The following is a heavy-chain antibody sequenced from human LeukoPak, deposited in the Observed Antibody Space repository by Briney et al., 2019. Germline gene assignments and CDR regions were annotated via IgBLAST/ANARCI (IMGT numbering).Heavy chain of an antibody. V-gene: IGHV1-2*02. CDR3: ARGLPPRRNYDSSGYYSYYFDY. CDR2: INPNSGGT. CDR1: GYTFTGYY. J-gene: IGHJ4*02. D-gene: IGHD3-22*01. Sequence: ASVKVSCKASGYTFTGYYMHWVRQAPGQGLEWMGWINPNSGGTNYAQKFQGRVTMTRDTSISTAYMELSGLRSDDTAVYYCARGLPPRRNYDSSGYYSYYFDYWGQGTLVTVSS.